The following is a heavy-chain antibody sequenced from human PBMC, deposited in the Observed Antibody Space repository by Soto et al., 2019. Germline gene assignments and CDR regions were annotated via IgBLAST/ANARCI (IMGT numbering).Heavy chain of an antibody. CDR1: GFTVSSNY. CDR2: IYSGGST. CDR3: ARDRAYDSSGFYYYYGMDV. J-gene: IGHJ6*02. D-gene: IGHD3-22*01. V-gene: IGHV3-53*01. Sequence: LRLSCAASGFTVSSNYMSWVRQAPGKGLEWVSVIYSGGSTYYADSVKGRFTISRDNSKNTLYLQMNSLRAEDTAVYYCARDRAYDSSGFYYYYGMDVWGQGTTVTVSS.